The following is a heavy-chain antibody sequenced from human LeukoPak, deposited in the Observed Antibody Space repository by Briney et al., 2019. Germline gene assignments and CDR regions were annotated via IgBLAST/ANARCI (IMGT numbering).Heavy chain of an antibody. CDR1: GGSVSSYY. CDR3: ARDSSGYSGTNTYNWFDP. CDR2: IYYSGST. Sequence: SETLSLTCTVSGGSVSSYYWSWIRQPPGKGLKWIGYIYYSGSTNYNPSLKSRVTISVDTSKNQFSLKLSSVTAADTAVYYCARDSSGYSGTNTYNWFDPWGQGTLVTVSS. V-gene: IGHV4-59*02. J-gene: IGHJ5*02. D-gene: IGHD3-22*01.